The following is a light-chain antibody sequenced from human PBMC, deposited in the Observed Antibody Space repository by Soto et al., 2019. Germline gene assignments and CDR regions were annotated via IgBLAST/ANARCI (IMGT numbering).Light chain of an antibody. V-gene: IGLV2-14*01. CDR3: SSYLSSSRLLYV. CDR1: SSDVGGYNY. J-gene: IGLJ1*01. CDR2: DVS. Sequence: QSALTQPASVSGSPGQSVTISCTGTSSDVGGYNYVSWYQQHPGKAPKLMIYDVSNRPSGVSNRFSGSKSGNTASLTITGLQAEDEGDYYCSSYLSSSRLLYVFGTGTKLTVL.